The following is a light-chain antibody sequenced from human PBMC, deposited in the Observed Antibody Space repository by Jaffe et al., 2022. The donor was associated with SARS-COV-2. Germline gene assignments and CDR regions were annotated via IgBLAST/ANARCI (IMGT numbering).Light chain of an antibody. CDR3: SSYATTTYV. CDR2: DVT. V-gene: IGLV2-8*01. CDR1: SSDVGGYNY. Sequence: QSALTQPPSASGSPGQSVTISCTGTSSDVGGYNYVSWYQLHPGRAPKLMIYDVTKRPSGVPDRFSGSKSGNTASLTVSGLQAEDEADYYCSSYATTTYVFGTGTKVTVL. J-gene: IGLJ1*01.